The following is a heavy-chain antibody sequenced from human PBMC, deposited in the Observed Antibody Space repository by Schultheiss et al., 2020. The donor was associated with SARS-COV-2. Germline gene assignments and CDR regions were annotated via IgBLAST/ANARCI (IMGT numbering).Heavy chain of an antibody. CDR1: GYSISSGYY. V-gene: IGHV4-38-2*01. J-gene: IGHJ4*02. CDR2: IYHSGST. Sequence: SETLSLTCAVSGYSISSGYYWGWIRQPPGKGLEWIGSIYHSGSTYYNPSLKSRVTMSVDTSKNQFSLKLSSVTAADTAVYYCARAPTSGSYWGRGVYFDYWGQGTLVTVAS. D-gene: IGHD1-26*01. CDR3: ARAPTSGSYWGRGVYFDY.